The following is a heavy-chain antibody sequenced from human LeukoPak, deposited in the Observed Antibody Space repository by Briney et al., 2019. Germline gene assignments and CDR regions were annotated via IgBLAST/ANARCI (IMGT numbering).Heavy chain of an antibody. D-gene: IGHD3/OR15-3a*01. CDR2: ITSSSSYI. CDR1: GFTFSSYS. CDR3: ARDYRTGYSCFDS. Sequence: SGGSLRLSCAASGFTFSSYSMNWVRQAPGQGLEWVSSITSSSSYIYYADSVKGRFTISRDNAKNSLYLQMNSLRAEDTAVYYCARDYRTGYSCFDSLGQGTLVTGSS. V-gene: IGHV3-21*01. J-gene: IGHJ4*02.